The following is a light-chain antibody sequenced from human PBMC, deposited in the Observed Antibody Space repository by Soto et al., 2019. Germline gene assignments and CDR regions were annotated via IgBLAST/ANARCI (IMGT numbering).Light chain of an antibody. J-gene: IGKJ5*01. V-gene: IGKV1-12*01. Sequence: DIQMTQSPSSVSASVGDRVTITCRASQGISSWLAWYQKKPGKAPNLLIYRASSLQSGVPPRFSGSESGTDFPLTISSLQPEDCAIYFCQQANSFPITFGQGTRLEIK. CDR2: RAS. CDR3: QQANSFPIT. CDR1: QGISSW.